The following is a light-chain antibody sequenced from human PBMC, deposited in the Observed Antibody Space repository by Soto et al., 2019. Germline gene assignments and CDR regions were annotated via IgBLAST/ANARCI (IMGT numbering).Light chain of an antibody. J-gene: IGLJ2*01. CDR3: QVWDSSSDHPVV. Sequence: SSELTQPPSVSVAPGKTARITCGGTNIGSKRVHWYQQKPGQAPVLVIYYDSDRPSGIPERFSGSNSGNTATLTISRVEAGDEADYYCQVWDSSSDHPVVFGGGTKLTVL. V-gene: IGLV3-21*04. CDR1: NIGSKR. CDR2: YDS.